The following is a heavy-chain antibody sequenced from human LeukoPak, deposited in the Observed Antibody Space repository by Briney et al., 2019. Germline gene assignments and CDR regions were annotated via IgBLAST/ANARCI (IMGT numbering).Heavy chain of an antibody. V-gene: IGHV3-66*01. CDR1: GFTVSSNY. J-gene: IGHJ3*02. Sequence: GGSLRLSCAASGFTVSSNYMSWVRQAPGKGLEWVSVIYSGGSTYYADSVKSRFTISRDNSKNTLYLQMNSLRAEDTAVYYCARDRSVAAAGAFDIWGQGTMVTVSS. D-gene: IGHD6-13*01. CDR3: ARDRSVAAAGAFDI. CDR2: IYSGGST.